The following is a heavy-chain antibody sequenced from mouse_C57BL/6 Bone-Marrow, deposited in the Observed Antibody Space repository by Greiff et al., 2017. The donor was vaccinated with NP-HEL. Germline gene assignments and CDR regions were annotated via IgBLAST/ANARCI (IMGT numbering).Heavy chain of an antibody. Sequence: QVQLQQPGAELVKPGASVKLSCKASGYTFTSYWMHWVKQRPGQGLEWIGMIHPNSGSTNYNEKFKSKATLTVDKSSSTAYMQLSSLTSEYSAVYYCASAGGSSWFAYWGQGTLVTVSA. D-gene: IGHD1-1*01. V-gene: IGHV1-64*01. CDR1: GYTFTSYW. CDR3: ASAGGSSWFAY. J-gene: IGHJ3*01. CDR2: IHPNSGST.